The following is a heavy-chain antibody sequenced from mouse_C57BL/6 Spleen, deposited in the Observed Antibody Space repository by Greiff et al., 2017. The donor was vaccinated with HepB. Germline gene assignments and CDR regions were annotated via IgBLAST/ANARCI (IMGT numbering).Heavy chain of an antibody. CDR1: GYTFTSYG. J-gene: IGHJ4*01. CDR2: IYPRSGNT. D-gene: IGHD1-1*01. Sequence: QVQLQQSGAELARPGASVKLSCKASGYTFTSYGISWVKQRTGQGLEWIGEIYPRSGNTYYNEKFKGKATLTADKSSSTAYMELRSLTSEDSAVYFCASRPTTVVTYYAMDYWGQGTSVTVSS. V-gene: IGHV1-81*01. CDR3: ASRPTTVVTYYAMDY.